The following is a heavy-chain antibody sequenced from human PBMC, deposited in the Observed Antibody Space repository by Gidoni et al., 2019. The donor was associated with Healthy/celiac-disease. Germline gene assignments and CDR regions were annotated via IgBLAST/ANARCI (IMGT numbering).Heavy chain of an antibody. CDR3: AKGGGGDIVATPGHY. CDR2: ISWNSGSI. Sequence: EVQLVESGGGLVQPGRSLRLSCAASGFTFDDYAMHWVRQAPGKGLEWVSGISWNSGSIGYADSVKGRFTISRDNAKNSLYLQMNSLRAEDTALYYCAKGGGGDIVATPGHYWGQGTLVTVSS. V-gene: IGHV3-9*01. CDR1: GFTFDDYA. J-gene: IGHJ4*02. D-gene: IGHD5-12*01.